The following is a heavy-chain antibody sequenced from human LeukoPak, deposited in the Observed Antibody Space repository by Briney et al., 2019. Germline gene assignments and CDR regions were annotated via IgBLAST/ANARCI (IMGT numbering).Heavy chain of an antibody. J-gene: IGHJ6*03. D-gene: IGHD4-17*01. CDR2: XXXXDGET. CDR3: ATHRGDYGDSYYYYYMDV. CDR1: GYTLTELS. V-gene: IGHV1-24*01. Sequence: ASVKASCKVSGYTLTELSXHXXXXXXXXXXXXXXXXXXXDGETIYAQKFQGRVTMTEDTSTDTAYMELSSLRSEDTAVYYCATHRGDYGDSYYYYYMDVWGKGTTVTVSS.